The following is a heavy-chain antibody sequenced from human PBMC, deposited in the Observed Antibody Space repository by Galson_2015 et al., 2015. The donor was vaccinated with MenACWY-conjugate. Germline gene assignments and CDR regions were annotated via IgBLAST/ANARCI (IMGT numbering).Heavy chain of an antibody. CDR2: ISGSGGTT. D-gene: IGHD3-10*01. V-gene: IGHV3-23*01. J-gene: IGHJ4*02. CDR1: GFTFSNYA. Sequence: SLRLSCAASGFTFSNYAMNWVRQAPGKGLEWVSGISGSGGTTYYADSVKGQFTISRDNSKNTLYLQMNSLRAEDTAVYYCAKDFRGVTMVRGYFDGWGQGTLVTVSS. CDR3: AKDFRGVTMVRGYFDG.